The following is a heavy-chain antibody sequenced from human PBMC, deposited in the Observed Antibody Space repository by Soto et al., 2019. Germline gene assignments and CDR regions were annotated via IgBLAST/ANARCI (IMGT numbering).Heavy chain of an antibody. Sequence: QVQLVESGGGVVQPGRSLRLSCAASGFTFSSYGMHWVRQAPGKGLEWVAVISYDGSNKYYADSVKGRVTISRDNSKNTLYLQMNSLRAEDTAVYYCAKDPGFLWPYLSGMDVWGQGTTVTVSS. V-gene: IGHV3-30*18. CDR1: GFTFSSYG. CDR3: AKDPGFLWPYLSGMDV. D-gene: IGHD3-10*01. J-gene: IGHJ6*02. CDR2: ISYDGSNK.